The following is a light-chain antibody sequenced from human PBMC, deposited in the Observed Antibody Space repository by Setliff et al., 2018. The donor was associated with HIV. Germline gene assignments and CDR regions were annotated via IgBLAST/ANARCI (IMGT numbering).Light chain of an antibody. CDR1: TRNVGGGHGY. CDR2: EVT. J-gene: IGLJ1*01. Sequence: QSALTQPDSVSGSPGQSLTISCTGTTRNVGGGHGYVSWYQQHAGKAPKLLIFEVTKRPSGVSSRFSGSKSGSTASLTISGLQAEAEADYYCCSPTSTSSYVFGTGTKVTV. V-gene: IGLV2-14*03. CDR3: CSPTSTSSYV.